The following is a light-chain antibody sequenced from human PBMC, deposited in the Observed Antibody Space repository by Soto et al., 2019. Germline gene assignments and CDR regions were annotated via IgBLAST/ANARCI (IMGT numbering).Light chain of an antibody. CDR2: GAS. V-gene: IGKV3-15*01. CDR3: QQYNNWPPN. J-gene: IGKJ5*01. CDR1: QSVSSN. Sequence: ELVMKQSPATLSVTPWERATLSCRASQSVSSNLAWYQQKPGQAPRLLIYGASTRATGIPARFSRSGSGKEFTRTISSLQSEDFAVYYCQQYNNWPPNFGQGTRLEIK.